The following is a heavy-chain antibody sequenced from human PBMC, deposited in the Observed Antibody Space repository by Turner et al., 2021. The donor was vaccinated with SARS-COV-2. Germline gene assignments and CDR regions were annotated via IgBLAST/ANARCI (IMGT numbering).Heavy chain of an antibody. CDR3: AKTRGPVAFHPDS. V-gene: IGHV3-23*01. CDR2: IFSDGDST. Sequence: EVQVLESGGTLVQPGGSLGLSCAVSGFIFSNYAMTWVRQAPGRGLEWVCSIFSDGDSTYYADSVKGRFTISRDDSKNTVSLQMNSLRAEDTALYYCAKTRGPVAFHPDSWGQGTLVTVSS. D-gene: IGHD2-2*01. CDR1: GFIFSNYA. J-gene: IGHJ4*02.